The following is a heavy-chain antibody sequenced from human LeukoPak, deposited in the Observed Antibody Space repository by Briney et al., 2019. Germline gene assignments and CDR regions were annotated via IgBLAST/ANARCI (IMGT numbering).Heavy chain of an antibody. J-gene: IGHJ4*02. CDR2: IYPGDSDT. D-gene: IGHD3-3*01. CDR3: ARRAYDFWSGYSPFDY. Sequence: GESLKISCKGSGYSFTSYWIGWVRQMPGKGLEWMGIIYPGDSDTGYSPSFQGQVTISADKSISTAYLQWSSLKASDTAMYYCARRAYDFWSGYSPFDYWGQGTLVTVSS. CDR1: GYSFTSYW. V-gene: IGHV5-51*01.